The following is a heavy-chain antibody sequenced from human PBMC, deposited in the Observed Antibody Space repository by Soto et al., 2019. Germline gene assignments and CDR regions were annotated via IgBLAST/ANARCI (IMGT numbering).Heavy chain of an antibody. V-gene: IGHV3-23*01. CDR2: ISGSGGST. CDR1: GFTFSRYA. D-gene: IGHD3-9*01. Sequence: EVQLLESGGGLVQPGGSLRLSCAASGFTFSRYAMTWVRQAPGKGLEWVSSISGSGGSTYYTNSVKGRFTISRDNSKNMMYLQMNSLRAEDAAIYYCAKDALYYDFLPGPNSWGQGTLVTVSS. J-gene: IGHJ4*02. CDR3: AKDALYYDFLPGPNS.